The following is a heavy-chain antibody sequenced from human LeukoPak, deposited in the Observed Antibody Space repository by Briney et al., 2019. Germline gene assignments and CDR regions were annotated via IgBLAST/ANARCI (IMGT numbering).Heavy chain of an antibody. V-gene: IGHV4-4*09. CDR3: ARGVGAARYYYMDV. CDR1: GGSISSYY. Sequence: PSETLSLTCTVSGGSISSYYWSWIRQPPGKGLEWIGYIYTSGSTNYNPSLKSRVTISVDTSKNQFSLKLSSVTAADTAVYYCARGVGAARYYYMDVWGKGTTVTVSS. CDR2: IYTSGST. J-gene: IGHJ6*03. D-gene: IGHD6-6*01.